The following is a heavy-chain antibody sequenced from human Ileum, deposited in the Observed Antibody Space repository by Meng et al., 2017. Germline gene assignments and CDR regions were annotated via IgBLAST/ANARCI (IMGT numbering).Heavy chain of an antibody. V-gene: IGHV3-23*01. J-gene: IGHJ4*02. CDR2: ITGSGGRT. CDR1: GFTFSNYP. Sequence: GESLKISCTASGFTFSNYPMYWVRQTPGKGLEWVSVITGSGGRTDYADSVKGRFTSSGDNSKNTQYLQMNSLRAEDTAVYYCAKDGLSYCNGDCLHSIDSWGQGSLVTVSS. D-gene: IGHD2-21*02. CDR3: AKDGLSYCNGDCLHSIDS.